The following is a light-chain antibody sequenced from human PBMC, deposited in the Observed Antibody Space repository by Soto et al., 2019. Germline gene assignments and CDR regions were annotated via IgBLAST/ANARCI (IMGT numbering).Light chain of an antibody. J-gene: IGKJ1*01. Sequence: EIVLTQSPGTLSLSPGERATLSCRASQSITASFLAWYQQKPGQAPRLLIYGTITRATGIPDRFSGSGSGTDFTLTISRLEPEDFAVYYCQQYGSSPRTFGQGTKVEIK. CDR2: GTI. CDR1: QSITASF. CDR3: QQYGSSPRT. V-gene: IGKV3-20*01.